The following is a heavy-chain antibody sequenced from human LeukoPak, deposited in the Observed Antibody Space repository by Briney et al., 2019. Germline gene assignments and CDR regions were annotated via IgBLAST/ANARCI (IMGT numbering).Heavy chain of an antibody. D-gene: IGHD1-26*01. CDR2: ITTNGDKT. J-gene: IGHJ4*02. Sequence: GGSPRLSCAASGFTFSSYAMHWVRQAPGKGLEYVSAITTNGDKTYYGNSVKGRFTISRDNSKNTLYLQMGSLTIEDMAVYYCARGGATTLFDYWGQGTLVTVSS. CDR1: GFTFSSYA. CDR3: ARGGATTLFDY. V-gene: IGHV3-64*01.